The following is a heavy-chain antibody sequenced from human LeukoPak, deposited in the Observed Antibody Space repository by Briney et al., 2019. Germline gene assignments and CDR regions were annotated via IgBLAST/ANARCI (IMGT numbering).Heavy chain of an antibody. V-gene: IGHV1-69*13. J-gene: IGHJ5*02. D-gene: IGHD2-15*01. CDR2: IIPIFGTA. CDR1: GGTFSSYA. CDR3: ARDPPRRCSGGSCYSGWFDP. Sequence: ASVKVSCKASGGTFSSYAISWVRQAPGQGLEWMGGIIPIFGTANYAPKFQGRVTITADESTSTAYMELSSLRSEDTAVYYCARDPPRRCSGGSCYSGWFDPWGQGTLVTVSS.